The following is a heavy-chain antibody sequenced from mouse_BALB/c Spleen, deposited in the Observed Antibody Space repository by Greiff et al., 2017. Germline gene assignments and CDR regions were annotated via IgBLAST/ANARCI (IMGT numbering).Heavy chain of an antibody. CDR2: ISSGGSYT. Sequence: EVKVVESGGDLVKPGGSLKLSCAASGFTFSSYGMSWVRQTPDKRLEWVATISSGGSYTYYPDSVKGRFTISRDNAKNTLYLQMSSLKSEDTAMYYCARWGNYEDYYAMDYWGQGTSVTVS. J-gene: IGHJ4*01. D-gene: IGHD2-1*01. CDR3: ARWGNYEDYYAMDY. V-gene: IGHV5-6*01. CDR1: GFTFSSYG.